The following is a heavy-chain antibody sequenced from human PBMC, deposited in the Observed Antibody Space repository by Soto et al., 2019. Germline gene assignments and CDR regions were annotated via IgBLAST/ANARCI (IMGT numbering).Heavy chain of an antibody. J-gene: IGHJ4*02. V-gene: IGHV3-21*01. CDR1: GFTFSSYN. CDR3: ARGLILGYCSGGSCYYSAY. D-gene: IGHD2-15*01. CDR2: ISSSSNYI. Sequence: GGSLRLSCAASGFTFSSYNMNWVRQAPGKGLEWVSSISSSSNYIYYADSVKGRFTISRDNAKSSLFLQMNSLRAEDTAVYYCARGLILGYCSGGSCYYSAYWGQGTLVTVSS.